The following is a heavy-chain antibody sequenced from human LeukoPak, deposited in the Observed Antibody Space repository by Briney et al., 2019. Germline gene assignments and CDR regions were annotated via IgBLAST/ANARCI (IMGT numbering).Heavy chain of an antibody. CDR3: ARYRIPRVVRGVILRHGLDY. J-gene: IGHJ4*02. V-gene: IGHV1-2*02. CDR1: GYTFTAYY. Sequence: ASVKVSCKASGYTFTAYYIHWIRQAPGQGLEWMGWVNPNSGGTNYAQRFQGRVTMTMDSSLNTAYMELSSLKSDDTAVFYCARYRIPRVVRGVILRHGLDYWGQGTLITVS. D-gene: IGHD3-10*01. CDR2: VNPNSGGT.